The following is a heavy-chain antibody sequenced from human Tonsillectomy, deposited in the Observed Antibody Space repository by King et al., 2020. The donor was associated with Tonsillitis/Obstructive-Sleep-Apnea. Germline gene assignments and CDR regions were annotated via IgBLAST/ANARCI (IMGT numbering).Heavy chain of an antibody. CDR2: INPNSGGT. Sequence: QLVQSGAEVKKPGASVKVSCKASGYTFTGYYMHWVRQAPGQGLEWMGWINPNSGGTNYAQKFQGRVTMTRDTSISTAYMELSRLRSDDTAVYYCAREIETGGYSYGNNDYWGQGTLVTVSS. CDR1: GYTFTGYY. D-gene: IGHD5-18*01. V-gene: IGHV1-2*02. J-gene: IGHJ4*02. CDR3: AREIETGGYSYGNNDY.